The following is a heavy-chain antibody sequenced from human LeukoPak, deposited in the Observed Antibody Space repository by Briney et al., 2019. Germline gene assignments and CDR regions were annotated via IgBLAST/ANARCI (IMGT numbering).Heavy chain of an antibody. CDR2: ISWNSGST. D-gene: IGHD5-18*01. J-gene: IGHJ6*02. Sequence: GGTLRLSCAASGFTFDDYAMHWVRQAPRKGLEWGSGISWNSGSTAYAASVKGRFTISRDNAKNSLYLQMNSLRAADTAVYYCASGEYSYGNSYYYGMDVWGQGTTVTVSS. V-gene: IGHV3-9*01. CDR1: GFTFDDYA. CDR3: ASGEYSYGNSYYYGMDV.